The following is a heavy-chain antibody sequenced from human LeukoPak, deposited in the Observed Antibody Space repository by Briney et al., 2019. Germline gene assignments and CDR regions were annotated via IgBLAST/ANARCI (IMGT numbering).Heavy chain of an antibody. Sequence: SVTLCLTCTVSIDFFSRVTDFWPWIRQPPGRGLEWIASGGHSVGTYYNTSIKSRVAISVDTSKNQFSLKLSSVTSADTAAYYCARDYSPAGCSSTSCYLYFDYWGQGTLVTVPS. CDR3: ARDYSPAGCSSTSCYLYFDY. D-gene: IGHD2-2*01. V-gene: IGHV4-39*07. CDR1: IDFFSRVTDF. J-gene: IGHJ4*02. CDR2: GGHSVGT.